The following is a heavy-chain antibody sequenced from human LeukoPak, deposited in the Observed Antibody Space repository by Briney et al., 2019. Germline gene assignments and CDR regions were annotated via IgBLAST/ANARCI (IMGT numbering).Heavy chain of an antibody. J-gene: IGHJ4*02. Sequence: GGSLRLSCAASGFTVSSNYMNWVRQAPGKGLEWVSYISSSSSTIYYADSVKGRFTISGDNAKNSLYLQMNSLRDEDTAVYYCARGSGYSYGYDYWGQGTLVTVSS. V-gene: IGHV3-48*02. CDR2: ISSSSSTI. D-gene: IGHD5-18*01. CDR3: ARGSGYSYGYDY. CDR1: GFTVSSNY.